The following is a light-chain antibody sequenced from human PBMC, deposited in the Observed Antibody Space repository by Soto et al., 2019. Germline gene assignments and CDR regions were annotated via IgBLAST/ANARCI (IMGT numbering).Light chain of an antibody. V-gene: IGKV1-33*01. CDR1: QGTSTS. CDR2: DAS. Sequence: DIQMTQSPSSLSASVGDRVTITCQASQGTSTSLNWYQHKVGKAPKLLIYDASNLETGVPSRFSGSGSGTDFTFPINSLQSEDIGTYYCQQYADLPFTFGSGTNVAIK. CDR3: QQYADLPFT. J-gene: IGKJ3*01.